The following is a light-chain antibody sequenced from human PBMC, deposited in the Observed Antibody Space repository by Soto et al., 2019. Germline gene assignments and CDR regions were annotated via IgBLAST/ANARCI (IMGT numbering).Light chain of an antibody. CDR2: DAS. V-gene: IGKV3-11*01. J-gene: IGKJ2*01. CDR1: QSVSSY. CDR3: QQRSNWYT. Sequence: EIGLTQSPATLSLSPGERATLSCRASQSVSSYLAWYQQKPGQAPRLLIYDASNRATGIPARLSGSGSGTDFTLTISSLEPEDFAVYYWQQRSNWYTFGQGTKLEIK.